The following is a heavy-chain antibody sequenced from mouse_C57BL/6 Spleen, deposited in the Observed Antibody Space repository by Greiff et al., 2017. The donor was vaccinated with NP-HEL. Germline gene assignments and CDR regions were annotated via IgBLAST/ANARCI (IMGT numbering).Heavy chain of an antibody. CDR2: INPNNGGT. J-gene: IGHJ3*01. V-gene: IGHV1-26*01. Sequence: VQLQQPGPELVKPGASVKISCKASGYTFTDYYMNWVKQSHGKSLEWIGDINPNNGGTSYNQKFKGKATLTVDKSSSTAYMELRSLTSEDSAVYSCARCGYGNFAWFAYWGQGTLVTVSA. CDR3: ARCGYGNFAWFAY. D-gene: IGHD2-10*02. CDR1: GYTFTDYY.